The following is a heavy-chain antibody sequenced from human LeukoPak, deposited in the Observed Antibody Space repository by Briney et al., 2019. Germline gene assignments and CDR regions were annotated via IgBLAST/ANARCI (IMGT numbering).Heavy chain of an antibody. CDR3: ARALMIEPLAPFDYYYMDV. J-gene: IGHJ6*03. CDR1: GGTFSSYA. D-gene: IGHD3-22*01. CDR2: IIPIFGTA. Sequence: GASVKASCKASGGTFSSYAISWVRQAPGQGLEWMGGIIPIFGTANYAQKFQGRVTITTDESTSTAYMELSSLRSEDTAVYYCARALMIEPLAPFDYYYMDVWGKGTTVTVSS. V-gene: IGHV1-69*05.